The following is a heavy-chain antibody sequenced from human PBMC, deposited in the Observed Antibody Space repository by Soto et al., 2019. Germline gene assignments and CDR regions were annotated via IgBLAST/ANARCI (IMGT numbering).Heavy chain of an antibody. CDR2: FDPEDGET. CDR1: GYTLTELS. Sequence: QVQLVQSGAEVKKPGASVKVSCKVSGYTLTELSMHWVRQAPGKGLEWMGGFDPEDGETIYAQKFQGKVTMTEDTSTDTAYMELSSLRSEDTAVYYCATEPAYRGSYYGYYYGMDVWGQGTTVTVSS. D-gene: IGHD1-26*01. V-gene: IGHV1-24*01. CDR3: ATEPAYRGSYYGYYYGMDV. J-gene: IGHJ6*02.